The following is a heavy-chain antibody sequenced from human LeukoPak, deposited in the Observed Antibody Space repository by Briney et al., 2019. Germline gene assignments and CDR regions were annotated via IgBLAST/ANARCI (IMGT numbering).Heavy chain of an antibody. Sequence: SETLSLTCAVYGGSVSGYYWSWIRQPPGKGLEWIGEINHSGSTYYNPSLKSRVTISVDTSKNQFSLKLSSVTAADTAVYYCARVRYSSSGPFDYWGQGTLVTVSS. J-gene: IGHJ4*02. D-gene: IGHD6-6*01. V-gene: IGHV4-34*01. CDR2: INHSGST. CDR1: GGSVSGYY. CDR3: ARVRYSSSGPFDY.